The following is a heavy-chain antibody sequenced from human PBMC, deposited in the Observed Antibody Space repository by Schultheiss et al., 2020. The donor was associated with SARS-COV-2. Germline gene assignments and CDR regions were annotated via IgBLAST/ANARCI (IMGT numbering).Heavy chain of an antibody. V-gene: IGHV3-23*01. D-gene: IGHD3-22*01. Sequence: GGSLRLSCAASGFTFSSYAMSWVRQAPGKGLEWVSAISGSGGSTYYADSVKGRFTISRDNAKNSLYLQMNSLRAEDTAVYYCARDHYDSSGYYFYSYYYGMDVWGQGTTVTVSS. CDR1: GFTFSSYA. CDR2: ISGSGGST. CDR3: ARDHYDSSGYYFYSYYYGMDV. J-gene: IGHJ6*02.